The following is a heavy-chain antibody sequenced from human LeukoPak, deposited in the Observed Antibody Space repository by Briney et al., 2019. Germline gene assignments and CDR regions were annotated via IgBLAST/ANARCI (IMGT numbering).Heavy chain of an antibody. Sequence: SQTLSLTCAISGDSASSNSAAWNWIRQSPSRGLEWLGRTYYRSKWYNDYAVSVKSRITINPDTSKNQFSLQLNSVTPEDTAVYYCARDPGIAAPWAPSDAFDIWGQGTMVTVSS. CDR3: ARDPGIAAPWAPSDAFDI. V-gene: IGHV6-1*01. J-gene: IGHJ3*02. CDR1: GDSASSNSAA. CDR2: TYYRSKWYN. D-gene: IGHD6-6*01.